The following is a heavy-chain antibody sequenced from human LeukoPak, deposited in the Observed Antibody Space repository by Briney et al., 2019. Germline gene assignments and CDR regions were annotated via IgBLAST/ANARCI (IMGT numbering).Heavy chain of an antibody. V-gene: IGHV3-15*01. CDR1: GFTFSNAW. CDR3: AKDLLIPQRGHYFDY. CDR2: IKSKTDGGTT. Sequence: GGSLRLSCAASGFTFSNAWMSWVRQAPGKGLEWVGRIKSKTDGGTTDYAAPVKGRFTISRDDSKNTLYLQMSSLRTEDTAVYYCAKDLLIPQRGHYFDYWGQGTLVTVSS. J-gene: IGHJ4*02. D-gene: IGHD3-16*01.